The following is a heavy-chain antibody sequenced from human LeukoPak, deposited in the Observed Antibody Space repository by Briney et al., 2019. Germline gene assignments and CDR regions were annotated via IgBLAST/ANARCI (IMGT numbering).Heavy chain of an antibody. CDR3: ARAYGSGSHTFDY. CDR2: ISSSGSTI. Sequence: GRSLRLSCAASGFTFSSYAMHWVRQAPGKGLEWVSYISSSGSTIYYADSVKGRITISRDNAKNSLYLQMNSLRAEDTAVYYCARAYGSGSHTFDYWGQGTLVTVPS. V-gene: IGHV3-48*04. D-gene: IGHD3-10*01. J-gene: IGHJ4*02. CDR1: GFTFSSYA.